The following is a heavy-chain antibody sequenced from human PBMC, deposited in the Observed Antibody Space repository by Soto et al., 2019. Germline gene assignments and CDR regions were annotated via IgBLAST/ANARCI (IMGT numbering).Heavy chain of an antibody. CDR1: GYSFTSYW. CDR2: IDPSDSYT. J-gene: IGHJ6*04. D-gene: IGHD3-3*01. V-gene: IGHV5-10-1*01. CDR3: ARQRCDFGSGYYRGMDG. Sequence: VESLKISCKASGYSFTSYWISWVRQMPGKGLEWMGRIDPSDSYTNYSPSFQGRVTISADKSISTAYLQWSSLKASDTAMYYCARQRCDFGSGYYRGMDGWGKGSTV.